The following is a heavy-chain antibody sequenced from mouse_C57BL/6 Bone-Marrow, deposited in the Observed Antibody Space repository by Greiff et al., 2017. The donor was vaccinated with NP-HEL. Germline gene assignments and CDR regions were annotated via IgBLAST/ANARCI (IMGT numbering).Heavy chain of an antibody. CDR3: ARGFMVRAY. CDR2: IDPSDSYT. Sequence: QVQLQQPGAELVRPGTSVKLSCTASGYTFTSYWMHWVKQRPGQGLEWIGVIDPSDSYTNYNQKFKGKATLTVDTSSSTAYMQLSSLTSEDSAVYYCARGFMVRAYWGKGTLVTVSA. V-gene: IGHV1-59*01. J-gene: IGHJ3*01. CDR1: GYTFTSYW. D-gene: IGHD2-2*01.